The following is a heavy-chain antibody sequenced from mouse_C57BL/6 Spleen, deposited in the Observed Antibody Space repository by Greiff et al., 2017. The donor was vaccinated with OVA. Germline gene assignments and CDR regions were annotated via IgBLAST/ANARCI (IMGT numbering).Heavy chain of an antibody. D-gene: IGHD2-5*01. CDR1: GYTFTDYY. Sequence: QVQLQQSGAELVRPGASVKLSCKASGYTFTDYYINWVKQRPGQGLKWIARIYPGSGNTYYNEKFKGKATLTAEKSSSTAYMQLSSLTSEDSAVYFCARGSYYSNYDWFAYWGQGTLVTVSA. V-gene: IGHV1-76*01. CDR2: IYPGSGNT. J-gene: IGHJ3*01. CDR3: ARGSYYSNYDWFAY.